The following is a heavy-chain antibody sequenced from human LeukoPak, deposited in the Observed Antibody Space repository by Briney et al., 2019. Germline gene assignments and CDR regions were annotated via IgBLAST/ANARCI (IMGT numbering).Heavy chain of an antibody. CDR2: IYYSGST. CDR1: GGSISSYY. Sequence: SETLSLTCTVSGGSISSYYWSWIRQPPGKGLEWIGYIYYSGSTNYNPSLKSRVTISVDTSKNQFSLKLSSVTAADTAVYYCATVPRRYTKEEYYFDYWGKETLSPVSS. CDR3: ATVPRRYTKEEYYFDY. V-gene: IGHV4-59*08. J-gene: IGHJ4*02. D-gene: IGHD5-24*01.